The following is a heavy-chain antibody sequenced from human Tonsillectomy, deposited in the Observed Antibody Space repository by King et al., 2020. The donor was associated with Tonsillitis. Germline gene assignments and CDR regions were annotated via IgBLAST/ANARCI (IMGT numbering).Heavy chain of an antibody. J-gene: IGHJ4*02. D-gene: IGHD1-26*01. Sequence: VQLVESGGGVVQPGMSLRLSCAASGFTFSSYGMHWVRQAPGKGLEWVAVIWFDGTNKYYADSVKGRFTISRDNSKNTLYLQMNSLRAEDTAVYYCARGSGSGSYGVAFDYWGQGTLVTVSS. CDR3: ARGSGSGSYGVAFDY. CDR2: IWFDGTNK. V-gene: IGHV3-33*01. CDR1: GFTFSSYG.